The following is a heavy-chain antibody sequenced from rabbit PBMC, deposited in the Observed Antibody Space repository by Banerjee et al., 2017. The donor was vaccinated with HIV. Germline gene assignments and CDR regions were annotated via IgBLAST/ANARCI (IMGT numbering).Heavy chain of an antibody. CDR3: ARDLAGVIGWNFGL. CDR1: GFDFSGYYL. J-gene: IGHJ6*01. CDR2: IDPIFDNT. V-gene: IGHV1S43*01. D-gene: IGHD4-1*01. Sequence: QEQLVESGGGLVQPGGTLTLSCKASGFDFSGYYLSWVRQAPGKGLEWIGYIDPIFDNTYYASWVNGRFTISSHNAQNTVDLQMNSLTAADTATYFCARDLAGVIGWNFGLWGPGTLVT.